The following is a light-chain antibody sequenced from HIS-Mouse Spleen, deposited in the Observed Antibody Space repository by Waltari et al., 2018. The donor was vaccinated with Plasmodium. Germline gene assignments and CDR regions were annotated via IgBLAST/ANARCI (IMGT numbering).Light chain of an antibody. V-gene: IGLV3-10*01. CDR2: EDS. CDR3: YSTDSSGNHRV. CDR1: ALPKKY. Sequence: SYELTQPPSVSVSPGQTARITCSGDALPKKYAYWYQQKPGQAPVLGNYEDSKRPSGIPEGFCGSSSGTMATLTISGAQVEDEADYYCYSTDSSGNHRVFGGGTKLTVL. J-gene: IGLJ3*02.